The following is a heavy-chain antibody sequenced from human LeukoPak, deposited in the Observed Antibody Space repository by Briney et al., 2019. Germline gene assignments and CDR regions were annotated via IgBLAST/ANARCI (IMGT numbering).Heavy chain of an antibody. D-gene: IGHD1-7*01. J-gene: IGHJ3*02. Sequence: ASVKVSCKASGYTFTSYYMHWVRQAPGQGLEWMGIINPSGGSTSYVQKFQGRVTMTRDMSTSTVYMELSSLRSEDTAVYYCASITGTTGSFDIWGQGTMVTVSS. CDR1: GYTFTSYY. CDR3: ASITGTTGSFDI. V-gene: IGHV1-46*01. CDR2: INPSGGST.